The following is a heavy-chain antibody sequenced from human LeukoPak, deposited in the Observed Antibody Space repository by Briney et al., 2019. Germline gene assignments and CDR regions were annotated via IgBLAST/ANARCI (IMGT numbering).Heavy chain of an antibody. CDR1: GFTFSSYW. CDR3: ARDLGPGAFAI. D-gene: IGHD3-10*01. J-gene: IGHJ3*02. V-gene: IGHV3-7*01. CDR2: IKQDGSDK. Sequence: GGSLRLFCAASGFTFSSYWMSWVRQAPGKGLEWVANIKQDGSDKYYVDSVKGRFTISTDNAKKSLYLQMNSLRAEDTAVYYCARDLGPGAFAIWDQGTMVTVSS.